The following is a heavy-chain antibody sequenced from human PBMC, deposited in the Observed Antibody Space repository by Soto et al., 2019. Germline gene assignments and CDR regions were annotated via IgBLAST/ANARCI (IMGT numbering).Heavy chain of an antibody. J-gene: IGHJ4*02. Sequence: SETLSLTCTVSGGSISSGGYYWSWIRQHPGKGLEWIGYIYYSGSTYYNPSLKSRVTISVDTSKNQFSLKLSSVTAADTAVYYCAGYTTGYCSSTSCSSFDYWGQGTLVTVSS. V-gene: IGHV4-31*03. CDR1: GGSISSGGYY. D-gene: IGHD2-2*01. CDR2: IYYSGST. CDR3: AGYTTGYCSSTSCSSFDY.